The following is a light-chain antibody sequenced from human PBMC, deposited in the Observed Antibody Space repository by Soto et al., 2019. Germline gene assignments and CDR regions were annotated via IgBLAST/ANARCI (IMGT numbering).Light chain of an antibody. CDR1: SSDVGSHNL. Sequence: QSVLTQPASVSGSPGQSITISCTGTSSDVGSHNLVSWYQQHPGQAPKLMIYEVTKRPLGVSTRFSASKSGNTASLTEDEADYYCCSYGGSRAVFGGGTQLTVL. CDR2: EVT. J-gene: IGLJ7*01. CDR3: CSYGGSRAV. V-gene: IGLV2-23*02.